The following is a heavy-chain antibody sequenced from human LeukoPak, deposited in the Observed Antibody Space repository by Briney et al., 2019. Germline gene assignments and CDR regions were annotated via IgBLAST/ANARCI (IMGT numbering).Heavy chain of an antibody. J-gene: IGHJ5*02. Sequence: SQTLSLTCTVSGGSISSDDYYWSWIRQPPGKGLEWIGYIYYSGSTYYKPSLKSRVTMSVDTSKNQFSLKLSSVTAADTAVYYCARLHSPYYDFWSGYHNWFDPWGQGTLVTVSS. V-gene: IGHV4-30-4*01. CDR1: GGSISSDDYY. D-gene: IGHD3-3*01. CDR3: ARLHSPYYDFWSGYHNWFDP. CDR2: IYYSGST.